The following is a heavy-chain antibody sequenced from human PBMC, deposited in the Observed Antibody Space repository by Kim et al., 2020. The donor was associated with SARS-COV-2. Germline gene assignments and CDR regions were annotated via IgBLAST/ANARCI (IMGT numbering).Heavy chain of an antibody. CDR2: IRSKANSYAT. CDR3: TRHPTNYGSGSYSDYYYGMDV. CDR1: GFTFSGSA. Sequence: GGSLRRSCAASGFTFSGSAMHWVRQASGKGLEWVGRIRSKANSYATAYAASVKGRFTISRDDSKNTAYLQMNSLKTEDTAVYYCTRHPTNYGSGSYSDYYYGMDVWGQGTPVTVSS. V-gene: IGHV3-73*01. J-gene: IGHJ6*02. D-gene: IGHD3-10*01.